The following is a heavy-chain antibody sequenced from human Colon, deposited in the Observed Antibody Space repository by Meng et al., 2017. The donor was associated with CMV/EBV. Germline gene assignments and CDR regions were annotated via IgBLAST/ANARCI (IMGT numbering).Heavy chain of an antibody. D-gene: IGHD6-25*01. CDR2: IDPNSGDT. V-gene: IGHV1-2*02. CDR3: AREGMSTPSAADS. Sequence: ASVKVSCKASGYPFTNYYIHWVRQAPGQGLEWMGWIDPNSGDTNLAQNFQGRVSITRDTSISTAQMELTSLTSDDTALYYCAREGMSTPSAADSWGQGTLVTVSS. CDR1: GYPFTNYY. J-gene: IGHJ4*02.